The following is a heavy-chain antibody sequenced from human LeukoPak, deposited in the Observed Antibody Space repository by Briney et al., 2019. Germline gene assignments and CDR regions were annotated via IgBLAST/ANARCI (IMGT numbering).Heavy chain of an antibody. J-gene: IGHJ6*02. CDR2: MNPNSGNT. V-gene: IGHV1-8*01. CDR1: GYTFTSYD. Sequence: ASVKVSCKASGYTFTSYDINWVRQATGQGLEWMGWMNPNSGNTGYAQKFQGRVTMTRNTSISTAYMELSSLRSDDTAVYYCARANYDILTGYYHYGMDVWGQGTTVTVSS. CDR3: ARANYDILTGYYHYGMDV. D-gene: IGHD3-9*01.